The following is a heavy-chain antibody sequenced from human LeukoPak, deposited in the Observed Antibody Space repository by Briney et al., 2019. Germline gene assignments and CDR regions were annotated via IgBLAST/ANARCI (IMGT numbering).Heavy chain of an antibody. Sequence: PGGSLRLSCAASRFTFSSYWMNWVRQAPGKGLEWVANIRQDGSEKYNVDSVKGRFTISRDNAKNSLYLQMNSLRAEDTAVYYCARGSTVTTMGYYYGMDVWGQGTTVTVSS. V-gene: IGHV3-7*01. CDR3: ARGSTVTTMGYYYGMDV. CDR1: RFTFSSYW. J-gene: IGHJ6*02. CDR2: IRQDGSEK. D-gene: IGHD4-17*01.